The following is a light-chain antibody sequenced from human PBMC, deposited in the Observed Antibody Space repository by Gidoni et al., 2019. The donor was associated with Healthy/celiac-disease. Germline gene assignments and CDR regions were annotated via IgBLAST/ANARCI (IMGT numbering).Light chain of an antibody. CDR3: QQANSSPLT. CDR1: QGISSW. Sequence: DIQMTQSPSAVSASVGDRVTITCRASQGISSWLAWYQQKPGQAPRLLIYSASTLYTGVPSRFSGSGSGTDLTLTISSLQPEDFATYYCQQANSSPLTFXGXTKVEIK. CDR2: SAS. J-gene: IGKJ4*01. V-gene: IGKV1-12*01.